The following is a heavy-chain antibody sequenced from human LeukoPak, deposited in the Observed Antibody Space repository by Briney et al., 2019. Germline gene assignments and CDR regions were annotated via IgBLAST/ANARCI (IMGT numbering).Heavy chain of an antibody. CDR1: GGSISSGGYY. V-gene: IGHV4-30-2*01. CDR3: ARHPIGVGKFDP. CDR2: IYHSGST. D-gene: IGHD3-22*01. Sequence: SQTLSLTCTVSGGSISSGGYYWSWIRQPPGKGLEWIGYIYHSGSTYYNPSLKSRVTISVDRSKNQFSLKLSSVTAADTAVYYCARHPIGVGKFDPWGQGTLVTVSS. J-gene: IGHJ5*02.